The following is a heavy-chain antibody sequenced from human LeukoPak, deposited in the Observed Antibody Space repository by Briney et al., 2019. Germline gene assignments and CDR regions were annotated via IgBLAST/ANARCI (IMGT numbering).Heavy chain of an antibody. CDR2: ISGSGGST. V-gene: IGHV3-23*01. CDR1: GFTFSSYA. J-gene: IGHJ6*02. Sequence: GGSLRLSCAASGFTFSSYAMSWVRQAPGKGLEWVSAISGSGGSTYYADSVKGRFTISGDNSKNTLYLQMNSLRAEDTAVYYCAKDGVLLWFGEFPQDYGMDVWGQGTTVTVSS. D-gene: IGHD3-10*01. CDR3: AKDGVLLWFGEFPQDYGMDV.